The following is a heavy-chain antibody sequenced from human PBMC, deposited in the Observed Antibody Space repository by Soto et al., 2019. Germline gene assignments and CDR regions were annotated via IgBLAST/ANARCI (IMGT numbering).Heavy chain of an antibody. D-gene: IGHD1-26*01. V-gene: IGHV3-48*03. Sequence: PGGSLRLSCMPSGFSFSNFEMNWVRQAPGKGLEWVSYIGAGGRTIYYADSVKGRFTISRDDAKSSLYLQMNSLRAEDTAVYYCARDRWEPSRVAGPFDSWGQGTLVTVSS. CDR1: GFSFSNFE. CDR2: IGAGGRTI. CDR3: ARDRWEPSRVAGPFDS. J-gene: IGHJ4*02.